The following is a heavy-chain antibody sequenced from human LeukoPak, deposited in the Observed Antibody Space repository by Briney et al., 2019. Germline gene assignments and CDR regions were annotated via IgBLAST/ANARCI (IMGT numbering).Heavy chain of an antibody. CDR2: INPSGGST. CDR3: ARDPPYSSVARRFDY. D-gene: IGHD6-19*01. Sequence: ASVKVSCKASGYTFTSYYIHWVRQAPGQGHEWMGIINPSGGSTSYAQKFQGRVTMTTDTSTSTVYMELSSLKSEDTAVYYCARDPPYSSVARRFDYWGQGTLVTVSS. V-gene: IGHV1-46*01. CDR1: GYTFTSYY. J-gene: IGHJ4*02.